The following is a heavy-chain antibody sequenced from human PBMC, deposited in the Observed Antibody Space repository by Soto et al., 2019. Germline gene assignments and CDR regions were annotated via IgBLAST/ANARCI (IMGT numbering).Heavy chain of an antibody. Sequence: QVQLVESGGGVVQPGRSLRLSCAASGFTFSSYGMHWVRQAPGKGLEWVAVIWYDGSNKYYADSVKGRFTISRDNSKNTLYLKMNSLRAEDTAVYYCARNAYSSGWDNDAFDIWGQGTMVTVSS. J-gene: IGHJ3*02. CDR3: ARNAYSSGWDNDAFDI. CDR2: IWYDGSNK. CDR1: GFTFSSYG. V-gene: IGHV3-33*01. D-gene: IGHD6-19*01.